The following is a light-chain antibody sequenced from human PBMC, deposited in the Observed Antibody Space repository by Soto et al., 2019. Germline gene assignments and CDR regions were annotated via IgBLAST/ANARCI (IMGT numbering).Light chain of an antibody. CDR3: QQYGSSPWT. V-gene: IGKV1-39*01. CDR1: QTIAKS. Sequence: DIQMTQSPSSLSASVGDTISITCRSFQTIAKSLNWYQQRPGKAPKLLIYAASTLQSGVPSRFSGSGSGTDFTLTISRLEPEDFAVYYCQQYGSSPWTFGQGTKVDIK. J-gene: IGKJ1*01. CDR2: AAS.